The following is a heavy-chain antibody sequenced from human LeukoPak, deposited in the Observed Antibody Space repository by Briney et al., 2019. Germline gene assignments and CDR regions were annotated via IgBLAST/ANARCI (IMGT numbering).Heavy chain of an antibody. V-gene: IGHV3-21*01. CDR3: ARDSSGFLEWSTQDY. D-gene: IGHD3-3*01. Sequence: GGSLRLSCAASGFTFSSYSMNWVHQAPGKGLEWVSSISSSSSYIYHADSVKGRFTISRDNAKNSLYLQMNSLRAEDTAVYYCARDSSGFLEWSTQDYWGQGTLVTVSS. CDR1: GFTFSSYS. CDR2: ISSSSSYI. J-gene: IGHJ4*02.